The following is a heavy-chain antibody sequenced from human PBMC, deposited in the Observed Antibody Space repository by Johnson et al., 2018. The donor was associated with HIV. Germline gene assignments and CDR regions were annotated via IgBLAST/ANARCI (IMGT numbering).Heavy chain of an antibody. D-gene: IGHD1-26*01. CDR3: ARDLVVGDHSTPLTHAFDI. J-gene: IGHJ3*02. Sequence: VLLVASGGGVVQPGRSLRLSCAASGFTFSDYYMSWVRQAPGKGLEWVANIKQDGSEKYYVDSVKGRFTISRDSAKNSLYLQMNSLRAEDTAVYYCARDLVVGDHSTPLTHAFDIWGQGTMVTVSS. CDR1: GFTFSDYY. CDR2: IKQDGSEK. V-gene: IGHV3-7*01.